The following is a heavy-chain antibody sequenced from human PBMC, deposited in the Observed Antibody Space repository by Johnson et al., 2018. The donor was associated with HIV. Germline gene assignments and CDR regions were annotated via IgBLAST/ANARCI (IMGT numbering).Heavy chain of an antibody. CDR2: INWNGGST. D-gene: IGHD1-26*01. V-gene: IGHV3-20*04. CDR3: ARRDSGSLSFDI. J-gene: IGHJ3*02. CDR1: GFIFGDYG. Sequence: EQVVESGGGVLRPGGSLRLSCEGFGFIFGDYGLSWVRQRPGKGLQWVSGINWNGGSTGYADSVKGRCTISRDNGKNSLYMQMNNLRADDTALYYCARRDSGSLSFDIWGQGTMVIVSS.